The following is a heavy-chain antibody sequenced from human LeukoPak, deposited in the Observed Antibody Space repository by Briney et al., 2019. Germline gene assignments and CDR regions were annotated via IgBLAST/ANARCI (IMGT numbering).Heavy chain of an antibody. D-gene: IGHD4-17*01. CDR1: GFTFSSYS. Sequence: GGSLRLSCAASGFTFSSYSMHWVRQAPGKGLEWVAVLSYDGSNEYYTDSVKGRFTISRDNSKNTLYLQMNSLRAEDTAVYYCAREDYGDYTPTFDYWGQGTLVTVSS. V-gene: IGHV3-30-3*01. CDR2: LSYDGSNE. CDR3: AREDYGDYTPTFDY. J-gene: IGHJ4*02.